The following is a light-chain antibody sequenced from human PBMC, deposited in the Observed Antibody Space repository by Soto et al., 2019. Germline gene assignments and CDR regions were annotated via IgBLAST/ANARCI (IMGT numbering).Light chain of an antibody. J-gene: IGKJ3*01. CDR2: GAS. CDR3: QHYGSSPPEFT. Sequence: ELVLTQSPGTLSLSPGERATLSYRASQSVSSNYLAWYQQRPGQAPRLLIFGASYRAAGIPDRFSGSGSGTDFILTISRLEPEDFAVYYCQHYGSSPPEFTFGPGTKVDSK. CDR1: QSVSSNY. V-gene: IGKV3-20*01.